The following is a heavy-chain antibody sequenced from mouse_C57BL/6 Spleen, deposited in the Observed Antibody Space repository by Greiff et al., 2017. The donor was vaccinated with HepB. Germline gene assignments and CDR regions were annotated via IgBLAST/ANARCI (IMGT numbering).Heavy chain of an antibody. Sequence: VQLQQSGPELVKPGASVKISCKASGYAFSSSWMNWVKQRPGKGLEWIGRIYPGDGDTNYNGKFKGTATLTADKSSSTAYMQLSSLTSEDSAVYFCAPIYYGNYKGNAMDYWGQGTSVTVSS. CDR2: IYPGDGDT. D-gene: IGHD2-1*01. V-gene: IGHV1-82*01. CDR3: APIYYGNYKGNAMDY. CDR1: GYAFSSSW. J-gene: IGHJ4*01.